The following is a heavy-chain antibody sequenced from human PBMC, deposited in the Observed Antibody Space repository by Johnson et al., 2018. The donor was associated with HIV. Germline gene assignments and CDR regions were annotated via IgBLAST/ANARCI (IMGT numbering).Heavy chain of an antibody. D-gene: IGHD2-2*01. CDR1: GFSFSDYY. V-gene: IGHV3-11*04. CDR2: MSSSGSTI. J-gene: IGHJ3*02. CDR3: AREGGGCSSTSCYDAFDI. Sequence: QVQLVESGGGLVKPGGSLRLSCAASGFSFSDYYMSWIRQAPGKGLEWISYMSSSGSTIYHAESVKGRFTISRDNAKNSLYLQMNSLRVEDTAVYYCAREGGGCSSTSCYDAFDIWGQGTMVTVSS.